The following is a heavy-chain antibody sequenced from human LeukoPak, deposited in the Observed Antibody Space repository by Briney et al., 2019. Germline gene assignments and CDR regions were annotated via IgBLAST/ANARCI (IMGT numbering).Heavy chain of an antibody. CDR1: RFTFSSYG. Sequence: GGSLRLSCAASRFTFSSYGMHWVRQAPGKGLEWVAVISYDGSNKYYADSVKGQFTISRDNSKNTLYLQMNSLRAEDTAVYYCTVRLDAFDIWGQGTMVTVSS. CDR2: ISYDGSNK. J-gene: IGHJ3*02. V-gene: IGHV3-30*03. D-gene: IGHD4-17*01. CDR3: TVRLDAFDI.